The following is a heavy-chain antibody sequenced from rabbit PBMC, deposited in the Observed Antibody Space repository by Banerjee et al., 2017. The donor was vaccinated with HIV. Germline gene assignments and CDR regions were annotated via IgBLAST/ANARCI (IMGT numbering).Heavy chain of an antibody. CDR3: ASFYDDDGDYSFNL. J-gene: IGHJ4*01. CDR2: IYVGSSGST. D-gene: IGHD2-1*01. V-gene: IGHV1S45*01. CDR1: GFSFSSSYY. Sequence: QEQLEESGGDLVKPGASLTLTCTASGFSFSSSYYMCWVRQAPGKGLEWIACIYVGSSGSTYYASWAKGRFTISLDNAQNTVFLQMTSLTAADTATYFCASFYDDDGDYSFNLWGPGTLVTVS.